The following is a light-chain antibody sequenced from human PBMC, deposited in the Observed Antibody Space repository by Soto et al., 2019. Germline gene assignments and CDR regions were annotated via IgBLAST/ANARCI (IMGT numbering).Light chain of an antibody. CDR1: QSLLHSNGYNF. Sequence: DIVMTQSQLSLPVTPGEPSSISCRSSQSLLHSNGYNFLVWYLQKPGHSPQLLIFLGYRLASEVPDRFSGSGSGTYVSLQISRVEADYVGFYFCMKILQTTRTFGQGTKVKIK. CDR2: LGY. CDR3: MKILQTTRT. J-gene: IGKJ1*01. V-gene: IGKV2-28*01.